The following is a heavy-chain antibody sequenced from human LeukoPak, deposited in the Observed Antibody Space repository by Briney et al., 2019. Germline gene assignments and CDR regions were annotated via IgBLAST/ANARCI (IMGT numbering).Heavy chain of an antibody. V-gene: IGHV3-30*18. J-gene: IGHJ4*02. Sequence: GGSLRLSCAASGFTFSSYGMHWVRQAPGKGLEWVAIISYDGSNKYYADSVKGRFTISRDNSKNTLYLQMNSLRAEDTAVYYCAKGARIAAALNYWGQGTLVTVSS. CDR1: GFTFSSYG. D-gene: IGHD6-13*01. CDR2: ISYDGSNK. CDR3: AKGARIAAALNY.